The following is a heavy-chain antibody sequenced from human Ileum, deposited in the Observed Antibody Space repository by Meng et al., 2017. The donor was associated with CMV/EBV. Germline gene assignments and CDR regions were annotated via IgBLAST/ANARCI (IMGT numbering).Heavy chain of an antibody. CDR2: IGTAGDT. V-gene: IGHV3-13*01. J-gene: IGHJ6*02. Sequence: GESLKISCAASGFTFSSYDMHWVRQATGKGLEWVSAIGTAGDTYYPGSVKGRFTISRENAKNSLYLQMNSLRAGDTAVYYCARRPAASRFYYYYGMDVWGQGTTVTVSS. CDR3: ARRPAASRFYYYYGMDV. CDR1: GFTFSSYD. D-gene: IGHD2-2*01.